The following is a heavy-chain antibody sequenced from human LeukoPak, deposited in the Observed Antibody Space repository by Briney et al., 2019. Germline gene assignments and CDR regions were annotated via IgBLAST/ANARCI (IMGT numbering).Heavy chain of an antibody. CDR1: GYTFTSCA. V-gene: IGHV7-4-1*02. J-gene: IGHJ4*02. CDR2: INTNTGNP. CDR3: ARDWYDSGWYGTQPGY. D-gene: IGHD6-19*01. Sequence: ASVKVSCKASGYTFTSCAMNWVRQAPGQGLEWMGWINTNTGNPTYAQGFTGRFVFSLDTSVTTAYLQISSLKAEDTAVYYCARDWYDSGWYGTQPGYWGQGTLVTVSS.